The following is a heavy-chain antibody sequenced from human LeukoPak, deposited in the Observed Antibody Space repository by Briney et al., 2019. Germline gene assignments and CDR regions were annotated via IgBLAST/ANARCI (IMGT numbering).Heavy chain of an antibody. CDR3: IRDFRSADL. V-gene: IGHV3-74*01. CDR1: GFTFSNYW. CDR2: IYVDGRTT. Sequence: GGSLRLSCVASGFTFSNYWMHWVRQPPGKGLVWVSRIYVDGRTTNYADSMKGRFTISRDNAKNTVYLEMNSLSVEDTATYYCIRDFRSADLWGQGTLVTVTS. J-gene: IGHJ5*02.